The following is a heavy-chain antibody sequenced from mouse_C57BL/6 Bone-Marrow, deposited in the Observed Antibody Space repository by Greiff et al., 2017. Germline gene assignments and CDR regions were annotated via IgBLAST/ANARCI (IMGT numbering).Heavy chain of an antibody. CDR2: IYPGDGDT. D-gene: IGHD2-4*01. CDR3: ARSEYDYDRLDY. CDR1: GYAFSSYW. Sequence: QVQLQQSGAELVKPGASVKISCKASGYAFSSYWMNWVKQRPGKGLEWIGQIYPGDGDTNYNGKFKGKATLTADKSSSTAYMQLSSLTSEDSAVYFCARSEYDYDRLDYWGQGTTLTVSS. J-gene: IGHJ2*01. V-gene: IGHV1-80*01.